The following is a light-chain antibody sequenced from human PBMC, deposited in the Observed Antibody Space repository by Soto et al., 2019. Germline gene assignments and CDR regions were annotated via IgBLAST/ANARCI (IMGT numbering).Light chain of an antibody. CDR1: QGINNY. CDR3: QQLNSYPYT. V-gene: IGKV1-9*01. J-gene: IGKJ2*01. CDR2: AAS. Sequence: DIQLTQSPSFLSASVGDRVTITCRASQGINNYLAWYQQIPGKAPKLLIYAASTLQRGAPSRFSGSGSGTDFTLTISSLQPEDFASYYCQQLNSYPYTFGQGTKLEIK.